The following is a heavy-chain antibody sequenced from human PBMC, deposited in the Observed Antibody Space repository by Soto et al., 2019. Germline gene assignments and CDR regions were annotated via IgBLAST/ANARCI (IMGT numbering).Heavy chain of an antibody. CDR2: ISPTFGTA. Sequence: SVKVSCKASGLTSSSYAVSWVRQAPRQGLEWRGGISPTFGTANYAQKFQGRVTITVDESTSTAYMELRSLRSEDTDLYYCARQPIPGTTAPLNWFDPWGQGTLVTVSS. D-gene: IGHD1-7*01. CDR1: GLTSSSYA. V-gene: IGHV1-69*13. CDR3: ARQPIPGTTAPLNWFDP. J-gene: IGHJ5*02.